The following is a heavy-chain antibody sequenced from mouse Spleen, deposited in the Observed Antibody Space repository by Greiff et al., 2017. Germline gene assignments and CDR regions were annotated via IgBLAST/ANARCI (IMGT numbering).Heavy chain of an antibody. J-gene: IGHJ3*01. CDR1: GYSFTDYK. CDR3: SRCDDLSGIAY. D-gene: IGHD2-3*01. CDR2: IDPYTGGT. Sequence: VQLQQSGPELVKPGASVKVSCKASGYSFTDYKMYWVKQRHVQSLEWIGYIDPYTGGTSYNQKFKGKATLTVDKSSSTAFMQLHSLTSEDSAVYYCSRCDDLSGIAYWGQGTLVTVSA. V-gene: IGHV1S135*01.